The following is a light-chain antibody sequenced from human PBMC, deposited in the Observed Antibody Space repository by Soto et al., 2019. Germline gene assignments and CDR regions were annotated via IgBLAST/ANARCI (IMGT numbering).Light chain of an antibody. CDR1: QSIGSW. V-gene: IGKV1-5*01. CDR2: DAS. J-gene: IGKJ4*01. CDR3: QQYSIFALT. Sequence: DIQMTQSPATQAAAVGDRDTITCRASQSIGSWVARYQQKPEKAPKLLIYDASSLQSGVPSRFSGSASGTEFTLTISSLQPDDFATYYCQQYSIFALTFGGGPKVEIK.